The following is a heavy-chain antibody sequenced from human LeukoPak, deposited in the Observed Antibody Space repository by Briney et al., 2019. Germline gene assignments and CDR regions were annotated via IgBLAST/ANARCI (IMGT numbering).Heavy chain of an antibody. V-gene: IGHV4-59*08. CDR3: ARQGYADFSSRPFDY. D-gene: IGHD4-17*01. J-gene: IGHJ4*02. CDR2: IFNSGTT. CDR1: GASMSSFY. Sequence: PSETLSLTCTVSGASMSSFYWTWIRQPSGKGLEWIGNIFNSGTTNYNPSLKSRVTISLDMSKKQFSLKLNSVTAADTAVYYCARQGYADFSSRPFDYWGQGTLVTVSS.